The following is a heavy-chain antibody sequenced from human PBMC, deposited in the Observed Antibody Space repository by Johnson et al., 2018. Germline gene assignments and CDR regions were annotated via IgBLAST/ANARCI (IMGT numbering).Heavy chain of an antibody. J-gene: IGHJ3*02. V-gene: IGHV3-49*03. CDR1: GFTFGDYA. D-gene: IGHD3-16*01. CDR2: IRSRAYGGTT. CDR3: TRYALQDYDYGWGSFGSRAIDI. Sequence: VQLVQSGGGLVQPGRSLRLSCTASGFTFGDYAMSWFRQAPGKGLEWVGFIRSRAYGGTTESAASVKGRFTISRDASKSIAYRQMNSLKTEDRGVYYWTRYALQDYDYGWGSFGSRAIDIWGQGTMVNVAS.